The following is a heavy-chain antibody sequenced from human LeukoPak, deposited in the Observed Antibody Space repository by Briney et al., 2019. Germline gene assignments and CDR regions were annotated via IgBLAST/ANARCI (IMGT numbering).Heavy chain of an antibody. J-gene: IGHJ4*02. V-gene: IGHV4-61*01. Sequence: SQTLALICTVSCVSVNCVSYYLSWIGQPPGNGLGWIGYIYYSRNTNYNPSLKSRVTISVDTSKNQFYLQMSCVSAADTAVYYCARELGVAGKGGYDYWGQGTLVTVSS. CDR2: IYYSRNT. D-gene: IGHD6-19*01. CDR1: CVSVNCVSYY. CDR3: ARELGVAGKGGYDY.